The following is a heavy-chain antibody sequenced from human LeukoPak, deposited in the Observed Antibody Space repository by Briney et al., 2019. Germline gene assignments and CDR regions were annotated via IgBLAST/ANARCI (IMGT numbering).Heavy chain of an antibody. CDR1: GDSISSGSSY. V-gene: IGHV4-61*02. D-gene: IGHD3-10*02. CDR3: ATLLSSSYYFDY. CDR2: IYTSGST. Sequence: SQTLSLTCTVSGDSISSGSSYWSWIRQPAGKGLEWIGRIYTSGSTSYNPSLKSRVTISVDTSKNLFSLKLSSVTAADTAVYFCATLLSSSYYFDYWGQGTLVTVSS. J-gene: IGHJ4*02.